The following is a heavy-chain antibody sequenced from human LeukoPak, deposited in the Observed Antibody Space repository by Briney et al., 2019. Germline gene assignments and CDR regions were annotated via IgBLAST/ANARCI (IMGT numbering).Heavy chain of an antibody. Sequence: SVKVCCKASGGTFSSYAISWVRQAPGQGLEWMGRIIPILGIANYAQKFQGRVTITADKSTSTAYMELSSLRSEDTAVYYCARDPVYCSSTSCYSDAFDIWGQGTMVTVSS. CDR2: IIPILGIA. V-gene: IGHV1-69*04. CDR3: ARDPVYCSSTSCYSDAFDI. D-gene: IGHD2-2*01. J-gene: IGHJ3*02. CDR1: GGTFSSYA.